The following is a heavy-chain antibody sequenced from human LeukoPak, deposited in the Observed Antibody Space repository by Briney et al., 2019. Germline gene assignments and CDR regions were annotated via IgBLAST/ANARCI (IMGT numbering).Heavy chain of an antibody. CDR1: GDAISSGGYF. CDR3: ARAQSYDFWSGAAAFDI. J-gene: IGHJ3*02. V-gene: IGHV4-30-2*01. Sequence: PSETLSLTCTVSGDAISSGGYFWSWIRQPPGKGLEWIGYIFHSGSTYYNPSLNSRVTISVDRSKNQFSLELTSVTAADTAVYYCARAQSYDFWSGAAAFDIWGQGTMVTVSS. D-gene: IGHD3-3*01. CDR2: IFHSGST.